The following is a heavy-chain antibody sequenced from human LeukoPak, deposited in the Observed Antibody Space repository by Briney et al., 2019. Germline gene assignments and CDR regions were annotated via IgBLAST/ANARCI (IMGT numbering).Heavy chain of an antibody. CDR3: ARRPNPKKYCSSTSCYRYFDY. J-gene: IGHJ4*02. CDR1: GGSFSGYY. Sequence: SETLSLTCAVYGGSFSGYYWSWIRQPPGKGLEWIGEINHSGSTNYNPSLKSRVTISVDTSKNQFSLKLSSVTAADTAVYYCARRPNPKKYCSSTSCYRYFDYWGQGTLVTVSS. CDR2: INHSGST. V-gene: IGHV4-34*01. D-gene: IGHD2-2*01.